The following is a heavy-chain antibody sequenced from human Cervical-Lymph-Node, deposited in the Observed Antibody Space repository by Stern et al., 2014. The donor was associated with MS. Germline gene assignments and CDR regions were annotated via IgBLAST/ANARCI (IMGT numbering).Heavy chain of an antibody. J-gene: IGHJ4*02. V-gene: IGHV3-53*01. Sequence: EDQLVESGGGLFQPGGSLTLSCAASGFTVNNNYMSWVRQAPGKGLEWVSVLYPSTSSYYADSVKARFTISRDLSENTLYLQMNSLRAEDTAVYYCAQSQYRPYYFDYWGQGTLVTVSS. CDR2: LYPSTSS. CDR3: AQSQYRPYYFDY. CDR1: GFTVNNNY. D-gene: IGHD5-18*01.